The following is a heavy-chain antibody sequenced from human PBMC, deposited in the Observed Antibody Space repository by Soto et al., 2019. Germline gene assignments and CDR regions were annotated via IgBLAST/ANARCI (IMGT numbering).Heavy chain of an antibody. D-gene: IGHD2-2*01. CDR1: GGTFSSYA. V-gene: IGHV1-69*13. CDR2: IIPIFGTA. CDR3: AREGCSSTSCSWGVHHGMDV. Sequence: GASVKVSCKASGGTFSSYAISWVRQAPGQGLEWMGGIIPIFGTANYAQKFQGRVTITADESTSTAYMELSSLRSEDTAVYYCAREGCSSTSCSWGVHHGMDVWGQGTTVTVSS. J-gene: IGHJ6*02.